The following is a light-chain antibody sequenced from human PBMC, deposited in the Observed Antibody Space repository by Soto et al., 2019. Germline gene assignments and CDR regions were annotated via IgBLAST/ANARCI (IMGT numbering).Light chain of an antibody. Sequence: QSVLTQPASVSGSPGQSITISCTGTSSDVGAYNHVSWYQQHPGKAPKLMIYEVSNRPSGVSNRFSGSKSGNTASLTISGLLPEDEADYYCNSYTSSSTVVFGTGTKVNVL. J-gene: IGLJ1*01. V-gene: IGLV2-14*01. CDR1: SSDVGAYNH. CDR2: EVS. CDR3: NSYTSSSTVV.